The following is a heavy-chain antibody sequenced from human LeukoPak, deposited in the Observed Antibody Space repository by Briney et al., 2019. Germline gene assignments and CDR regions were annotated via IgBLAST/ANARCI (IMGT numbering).Heavy chain of an antibody. D-gene: IGHD1-26*01. CDR1: GFTFSSYG. CDR2: IKQDGSEK. V-gene: IGHV3-7*01. CDR3: ARVSYYDAIFDY. Sequence: PGGSLRLSCAASGFTFSSYGMSWVRQAPGKGLEWVANIKQDGSEKYYVDFVKGRFTISRDNAKNSLYLQMNSLRAEDTAVYYCARVSYYDAIFDYWGQGTLVTVSS. J-gene: IGHJ4*02.